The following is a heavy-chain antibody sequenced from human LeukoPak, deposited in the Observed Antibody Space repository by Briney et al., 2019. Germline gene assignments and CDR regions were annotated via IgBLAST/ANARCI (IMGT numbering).Heavy chain of an antibody. V-gene: IGHV4-39*02. CDR1: GAYFSSSGCY. Sequence: PSETLSLTCTVSGAYFSSSGCYWGWFRQPPGKGLEGIASIFYDGNTYYNPSLQSRVLISADTSKNHFSLDLEFVTAADTAVYFCARLGASLVWDSGSFPDYWGQGTLVTVSS. CDR3: ARLGASLVWDSGSFPDY. CDR2: IFYDGNT. J-gene: IGHJ4*02. D-gene: IGHD3-10*01.